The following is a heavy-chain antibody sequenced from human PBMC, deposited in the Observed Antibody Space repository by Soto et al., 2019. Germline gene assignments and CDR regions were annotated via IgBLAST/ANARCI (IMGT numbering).Heavy chain of an antibody. Sequence: PGGSLRLSCAASGFTFSSYGMHWVRQAPGKGLEWVAVIWYDGSNKYYADSVRGRFTISRDNSKNTLYLQMNSLRAEDTAVYYCARESYGDYRYYYYYYMDVWGKGTTVTVSS. CDR2: IWYDGSNK. J-gene: IGHJ6*03. V-gene: IGHV3-33*01. CDR1: GFTFSSYG. D-gene: IGHD4-17*01. CDR3: ARESYGDYRYYYYYYMDV.